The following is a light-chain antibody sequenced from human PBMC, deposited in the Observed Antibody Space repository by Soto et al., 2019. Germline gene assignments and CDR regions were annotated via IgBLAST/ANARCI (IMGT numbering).Light chain of an antibody. CDR2: EDN. CDR3: CSYVGSSILM. Sequence: QSVLTQPASVSGSPGQSITISCTGTSSDVGLYNLVSWYQQLPGKAPQLIIYEDNERPLGISDRFSGSKSGNTASLTISGLQDEDEADYYCCSYVGSSILMFGGGTKLTVL. J-gene: IGLJ3*02. CDR1: SSDVGLYNL. V-gene: IGLV2-23*01.